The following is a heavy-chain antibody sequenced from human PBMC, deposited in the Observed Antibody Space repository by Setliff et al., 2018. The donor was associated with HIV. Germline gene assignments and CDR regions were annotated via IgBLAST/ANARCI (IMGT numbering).Heavy chain of an antibody. V-gene: IGHV4-39*01. Sequence: PSETLSLTCSVSGGSISSSSYYWGWIRQPPGKGLEWIGSLYYSGSTYYNPSLKSRVPMSVDTSKNQLSLKLTSVTAADTAVYYCARRRSPTSGFYSKYYMDVWGKGTTVTVLL. CDR3: ARRRSPTSGFYSKYYMDV. CDR1: GGSISSSSYY. CDR2: LYYSGST. J-gene: IGHJ6*03. D-gene: IGHD3-22*01.